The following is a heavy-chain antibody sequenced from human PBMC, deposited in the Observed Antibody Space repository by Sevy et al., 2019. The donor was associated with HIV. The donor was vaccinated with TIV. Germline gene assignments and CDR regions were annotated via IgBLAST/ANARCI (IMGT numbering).Heavy chain of an antibody. D-gene: IGHD3-22*01. Sequence: GGSLRLSCAASGFTFSSYEMNWVRQAPGKGLEWVSYISSSGSTIYYEDSVKGRFTISRDNAKNSLYLQMNSLRAEDTAVYYCARGGAYYDSSGYYYGHWGQGTLVTVSS. J-gene: IGHJ4*02. CDR3: ARGGAYYDSSGYYYGH. CDR1: GFTFSSYE. CDR2: ISSSGSTI. V-gene: IGHV3-48*03.